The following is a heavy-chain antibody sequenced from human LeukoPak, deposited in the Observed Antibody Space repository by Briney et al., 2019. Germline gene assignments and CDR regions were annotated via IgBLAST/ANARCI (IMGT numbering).Heavy chain of an antibody. V-gene: IGHV3-30*03. D-gene: IGHD6-19*01. Sequence: PGRSLRLSCAASGFAFSSYGMYWVRQAPGKGLEWVAVISFDGSNKYYADSVRGRFTVSRDNSKDTLYLQMNSLRAEDTAVYYCATDEIGAVAGLLDYWGQGILVTVSS. CDR1: GFAFSSYG. J-gene: IGHJ4*02. CDR2: ISFDGSNK. CDR3: ATDEIGAVAGLLDY.